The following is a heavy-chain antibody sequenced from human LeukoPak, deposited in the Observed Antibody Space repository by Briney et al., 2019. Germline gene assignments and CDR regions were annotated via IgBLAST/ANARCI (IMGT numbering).Heavy chain of an antibody. J-gene: IGHJ4*02. CDR1: GDSVSSSGYY. Sequence: PSETLSLTCSVSGDSVSSSGYYWGWIGQPPGKGLEWIGSMYYGGNTYYNASLKSRVTISVDTSKNLFSLKLNSVTAADTGVYYCARSKNGKCDYWGQGTLVTVSS. D-gene: IGHD1-26*01. CDR3: ARSKNGKCDY. V-gene: IGHV4-39*07. CDR2: MYYGGNT.